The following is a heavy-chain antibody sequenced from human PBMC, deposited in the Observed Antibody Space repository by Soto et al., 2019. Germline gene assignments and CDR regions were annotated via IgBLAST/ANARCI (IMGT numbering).Heavy chain of an antibody. CDR2: INAGNANT. Sequence: ASVKVSCKASGYTFTSYAMHWVRQAPGQRLEWMGWINAGNANTKYSQKLQGRVTITRDTSASTAYMELSSLRSEDTAVYYCAREYNWNYDIHYWGLGTLVTVSS. CDR3: AREYNWNYDIHY. J-gene: IGHJ4*02. V-gene: IGHV1-3*01. D-gene: IGHD1-7*01. CDR1: GYTFTSYA.